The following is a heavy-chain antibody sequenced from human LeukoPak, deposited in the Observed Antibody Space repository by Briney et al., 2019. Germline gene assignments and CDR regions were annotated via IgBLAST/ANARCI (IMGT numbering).Heavy chain of an antibody. V-gene: IGHV3-7*01. J-gene: IGHJ3*02. CDR3: AREPGIGYAFDI. CDR2: IKEDGSEK. Sequence: GGSLRLSCVVSGFTFASSWMTWVRQAPGKGLEWVANIKEDGSEKHYVDSVKGRFTISGDNAKNSLYLQMNSLRAEDTAVYYCAREPGIGYAFDIWGQGTMVTVSS. CDR1: GFTFASSW. D-gene: IGHD3-10*01.